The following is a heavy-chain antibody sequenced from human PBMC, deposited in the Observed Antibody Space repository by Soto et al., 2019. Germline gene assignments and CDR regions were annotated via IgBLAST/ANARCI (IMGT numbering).Heavy chain of an antibody. CDR2: VFSLVFA. J-gene: IGHJ4*02. V-gene: IGHV4-4*07. CDR3: TRDGMTTGDT. D-gene: IGHD2-21*02. Sequence: PSESLPITCLVSGVSFSSYTWSWVRQPANKGLEWIGRVFSLVFATYSPSLKRRVRISMDTPENRISLKLDSVTAADAGVYYCTRDGMTTGDTWGPGTLVTVS. CDR1: GVSFSSYT.